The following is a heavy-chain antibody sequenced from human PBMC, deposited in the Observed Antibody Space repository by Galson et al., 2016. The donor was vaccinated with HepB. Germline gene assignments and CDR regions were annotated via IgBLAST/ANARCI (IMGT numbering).Heavy chain of an antibody. CDR3: ARDLHLVMVRGVHNRTYYYGMDV. CDR2: ISYGGSNQ. V-gene: IGHV3-30-3*01. D-gene: IGHD3-10*01. J-gene: IGHJ6*02. CDR1: GFTFSSYP. Sequence: SLRLSCAASGFTFSSYPIHWVRQAPGKGLEWVAVISYGGSNQYYEDSVKGRFTISRDNSKNTLHLQMNVLRAEDTAVYYCARDLHLVMVRGVHNRTYYYGMDVWGQGTTVTVSS.